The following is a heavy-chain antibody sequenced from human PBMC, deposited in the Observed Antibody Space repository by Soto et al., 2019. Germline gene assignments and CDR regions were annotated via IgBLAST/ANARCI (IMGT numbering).Heavy chain of an antibody. CDR2: MNQDGSES. J-gene: IGHJ4*02. V-gene: IGHV3-7*01. CDR1: GFSLSSYW. CDR3: ARLSTSAGRRDLAC. Sequence: EVQRVESGGGLVQPGGSLRLSCAASGFSLSSYWMSWVRQAPGKGLEWVANMNQDGSESDYVGSVKGRFTFTRDNAKNSLYLQMNSLRAEDTAVYYCARLSTSAGRRDLACWGQGTLVTVSS.